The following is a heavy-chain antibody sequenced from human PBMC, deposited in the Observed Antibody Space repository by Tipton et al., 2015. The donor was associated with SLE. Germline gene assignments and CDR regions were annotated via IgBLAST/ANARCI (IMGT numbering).Heavy chain of an antibody. CDR2: IYTSGST. CDR3: AREAATVNHDAFDI. Sequence: TLSLTCTVSGGSISSYYWSWIRQPPGKGLEWIGYIYTSGSTNYNPSLKSRVTISVDTSKNQFSLKLSSVTAADTAVYYCAREAATVNHDAFDIWGQGTMVTVSS. D-gene: IGHD4-17*01. J-gene: IGHJ3*02. CDR1: GGSISSYY. V-gene: IGHV4-4*08.